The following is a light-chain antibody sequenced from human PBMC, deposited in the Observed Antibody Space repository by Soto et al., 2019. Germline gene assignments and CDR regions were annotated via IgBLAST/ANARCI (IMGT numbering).Light chain of an antibody. V-gene: IGKV1-5*03. J-gene: IGKJ2*01. CDR1: QSISSW. Sequence: DIQMTQSPSTLSAFVGDRVTITCRASQSISSWLAWYQQKPGKAPKLLIYKASTLEGGVPSRFSGSRSGTQFTLTISSLQPDDFAIYYCQQYNGYPYTFGQGTKLEIK. CDR2: KAS. CDR3: QQYNGYPYT.